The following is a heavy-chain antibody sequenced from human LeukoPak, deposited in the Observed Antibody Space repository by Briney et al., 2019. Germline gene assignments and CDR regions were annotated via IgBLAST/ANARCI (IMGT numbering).Heavy chain of an antibody. J-gene: IGHJ4*02. CDR3: AREDDGGNARYCSGGSCCTDCFDY. V-gene: IGHV3-21*01. CDR2: ISSSSSYI. CDR1: GFTFSSYS. D-gene: IGHD2-15*01. Sequence: PGGSLRLSCAASGFTFSSYSMNWVRQAPGKGLEWVSSISSSSSYIYYADSVKGRFTISRDNAKNSLYLQMNSLRAEDTAVYYCAREDDGGNARYCSGGSCCTDCFDYWGQGTLVTVSS.